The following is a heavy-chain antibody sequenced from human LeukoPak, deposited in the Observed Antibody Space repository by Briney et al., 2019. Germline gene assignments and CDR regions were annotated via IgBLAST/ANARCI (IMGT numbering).Heavy chain of an antibody. V-gene: IGHV3-30*03. D-gene: IGHD3-10*01. CDR1: GFTFSSYG. CDR2: ISYDGSNK. CDR3: ARGDYYGSGSYWYYFDY. J-gene: IGHJ4*02. Sequence: PGGSLRLSCAASGFTFSSYGMHWVRQAPGKGLEWVAVISYDGSNKYYADSVKGRFTISRDNSKNTVFLQMNSLRAEDTAVYYCARGDYYGSGSYWYYFDYWGQGTLVTVSS.